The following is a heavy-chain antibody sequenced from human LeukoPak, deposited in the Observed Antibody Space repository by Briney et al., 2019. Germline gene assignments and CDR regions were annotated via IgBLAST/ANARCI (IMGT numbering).Heavy chain of an antibody. CDR3: AKATTAFYNDYYGLDV. CDR2: ISYDGSNK. CDR1: GFTFSSYA. J-gene: IGHJ6*02. Sequence: GGSLRLSCAASGFTFSSYAMHWVRQAPGKGLEWVAVISYDGSNKYYADSVKGRFTISRDNSKNTLYLQMNSLRAEDTAVYYCAKATTAFYNDYYGLDVWGQGTTVTVSS. D-gene: IGHD1-14*01. V-gene: IGHV3-30*04.